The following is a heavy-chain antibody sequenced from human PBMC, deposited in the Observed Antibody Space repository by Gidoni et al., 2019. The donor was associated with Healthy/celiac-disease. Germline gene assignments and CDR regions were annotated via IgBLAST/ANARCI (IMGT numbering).Heavy chain of an antibody. J-gene: IGHJ4*02. Sequence: EVQLVESGGGLVQPGGSLRLSCAASGFTFSSYSMNGVRQAPGKGLEWVSYISSSSSTIYYADSVKGRFTISRDNAKNSLYLQMNSLRAEDTAVYYCARTPYYDSSGYYYFDYWGQGTLVTVSS. V-gene: IGHV3-48*01. CDR1: GFTFSSYS. CDR2: ISSSSSTI. D-gene: IGHD3-22*01. CDR3: ARTPYYDSSGYYYFDY.